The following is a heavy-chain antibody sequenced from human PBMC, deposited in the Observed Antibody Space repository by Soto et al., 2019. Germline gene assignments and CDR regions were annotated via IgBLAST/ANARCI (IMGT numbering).Heavy chain of an antibody. CDR2: IKQDGSEK. J-gene: IGHJ4*02. D-gene: IGHD6-19*01. CDR1: GFTFSSYW. V-gene: IGHV3-7*03. Sequence: EVQLVESGGGLVQPGGSLRLSCAASGFTFSSYWMSWVRQAPGKGLEWVANIKQDGSEKYYVDSVKGRFTIARDNAKNSLYLQMNSLRAEDTAVYYCARETSHSSGWYSYWGQGTLVTVSS. CDR3: ARETSHSSGWYSY.